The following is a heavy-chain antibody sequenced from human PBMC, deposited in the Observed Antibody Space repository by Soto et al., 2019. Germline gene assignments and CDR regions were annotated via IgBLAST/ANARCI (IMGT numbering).Heavy chain of an antibody. CDR2: IYRSGST. Sequence: PSETLSLTCAVSGGSISSGGYSWSWIRQPPGKGLEWIGYIYRSGSTYYNPSLKSRVTISVDRSKNQFSLKLSSVTAADTAVYYCARTLNYYYGMDVWGQGTTVTVSS. CDR1: GGSISSGGYS. V-gene: IGHV4-30-2*01. CDR3: ARTLNYYYGMDV. J-gene: IGHJ6*02.